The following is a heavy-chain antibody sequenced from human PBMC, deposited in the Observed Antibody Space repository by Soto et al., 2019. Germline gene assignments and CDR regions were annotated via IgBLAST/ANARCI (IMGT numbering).Heavy chain of an antibody. J-gene: IGHJ5*02. CDR3: ARDLMGDDFWSGYLGWFDP. CDR1: GFTVSSNY. V-gene: IGHV3-66*01. D-gene: IGHD3-3*01. CDR2: IYSGGST. Sequence: EVQLVESGGGLVQPGGSLRLSCAASGFTVSSNYMSWVRQAPGKGLEWVSVIYSGGSTYYADSVKGRFTISRDNSTNTLYLQMNSLRAEDTAVYYCARDLMGDDFWSGYLGWFDPWGQGTLVTVSS.